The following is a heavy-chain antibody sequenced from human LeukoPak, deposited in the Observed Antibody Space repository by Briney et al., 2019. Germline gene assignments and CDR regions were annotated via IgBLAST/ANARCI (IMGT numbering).Heavy chain of an antibody. D-gene: IGHD4-23*01. CDR3: ARSDYGGNSDLNAFDI. CDR2: INHSGST. Sequence: SETLSLTCAVYGGSFSGYYWSWIRQPPGKGLEWIGEINHSGSTDYNPSLKGRVTISVDTSKNQFSLKLSSVTAADTAVYYCARSDYGGNSDLNAFDIWGQGTMVTVSS. V-gene: IGHV4-34*01. CDR1: GGSFSGYY. J-gene: IGHJ3*02.